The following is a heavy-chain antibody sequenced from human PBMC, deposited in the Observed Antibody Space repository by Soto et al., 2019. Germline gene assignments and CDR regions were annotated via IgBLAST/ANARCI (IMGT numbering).Heavy chain of an antibody. D-gene: IGHD6-19*01. CDR3: AKVRKGTRAVAGPAYYYYYGMDV. CDR2: ISGSGGST. CDR1: GFTFSSYA. J-gene: IGHJ6*02. Sequence: GGSLRLSCAASGFTFSSYAMSWVRQAPGKGLEWVSAISGSGGSTYYADSVKGRFTISRDNSKNTLYLQMNSLRAEDTAVYYCAKVRKGTRAVAGPAYYYYYGMDVWGQGTTVTVSS. V-gene: IGHV3-23*01.